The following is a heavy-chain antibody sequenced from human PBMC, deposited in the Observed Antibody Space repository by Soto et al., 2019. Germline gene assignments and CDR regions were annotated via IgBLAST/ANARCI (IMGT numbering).Heavy chain of an antibody. CDR2: ISGSGGST. CDR3: AKGHYGSGSLNWFDP. J-gene: IGHJ5*02. CDR1: GFTFSSYA. V-gene: IGHV3-23*01. Sequence: GGSLRLSCAASGFTFSSYAMSWVRQAPGKGLEWVSAISGSGGSTYYADSVKGRFTISRDNSKNTLYLQMNSLRAEDTAVYYCAKGHYGSGSLNWFDPWGQGTLVTVSS. D-gene: IGHD3-10*01.